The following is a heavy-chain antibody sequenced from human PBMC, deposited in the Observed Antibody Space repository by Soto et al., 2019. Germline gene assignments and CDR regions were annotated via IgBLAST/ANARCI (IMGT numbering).Heavy chain of an antibody. J-gene: IGHJ4*02. CDR1: GGSISSYY. D-gene: IGHD1-26*01. CDR3: ARMGIVGATTLDY. CDR2: IYYSGST. Sequence: LSLTCTVSGGSISSYYWSWIRQPPGKGLEWIGYIYYSGSTNYNPSLKSRVTISVDTSKNQFSLKLSSVTAVDTAVYYCARMGIVGATTLDYWGQGTLVTVS. V-gene: IGHV4-59*12.